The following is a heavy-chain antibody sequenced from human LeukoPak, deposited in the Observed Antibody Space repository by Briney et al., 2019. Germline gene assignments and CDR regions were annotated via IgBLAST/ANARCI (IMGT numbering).Heavy chain of an antibody. V-gene: IGHV3-30*18. Sequence: PGGSLRLSCAASGCTFSSYGMHWVRQAPGKGLEWVAVISYDGSNKYYADSVKGRFTISRDNSKNTLYLQMNSLRAEDTAVYYCAKDAPYYDFWSGYYPLDYWGQGTLVTVSS. CDR2: ISYDGSNK. CDR3: AKDAPYYDFWSGYYPLDY. D-gene: IGHD3-3*01. J-gene: IGHJ4*02. CDR1: GCTFSSYG.